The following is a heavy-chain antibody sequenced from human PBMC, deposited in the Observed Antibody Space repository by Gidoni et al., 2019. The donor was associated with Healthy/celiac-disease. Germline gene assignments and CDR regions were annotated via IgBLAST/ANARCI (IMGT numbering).Heavy chain of an antibody. CDR3: AKEEGYDL. V-gene: IGHV3-23*01. Sequence: EVHLLESGGGFVQPGGSLRLSCASSGFTFSSYAMSWVRPAPGKGLEWVSDISGSGGSTYYADSVKGRFTISRDKSKNTLYLQMNSLRAEDTAVYYCAKEEGYDLWGQGTLVTVSS. J-gene: IGHJ5*02. CDR1: GFTFSSYA. CDR2: ISGSGGST.